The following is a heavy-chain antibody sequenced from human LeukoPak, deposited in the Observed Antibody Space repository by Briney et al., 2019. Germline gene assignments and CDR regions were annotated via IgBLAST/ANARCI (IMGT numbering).Heavy chain of an antibody. CDR1: GFTFSSYA. V-gene: IGHV3-23*01. D-gene: IGHD2-15*01. CDR2: VSGDGGYT. CDR3: AKGGTMTKKGYFDY. Sequence: GGSLRHSCAASGFTFSSYAMSWVGLAPGKGLEWVSGVSGDGGYTYYADSVKGRFTISRDNSKSTLCLQMNSLRADDTAVYYCAKGGTMTKKGYFDYWGQGTLVTVSS. J-gene: IGHJ4*02.